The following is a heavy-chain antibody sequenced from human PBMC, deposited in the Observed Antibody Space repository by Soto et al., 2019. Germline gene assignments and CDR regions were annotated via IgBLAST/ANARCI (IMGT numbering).Heavy chain of an antibody. Sequence: GASVKVSCKTSGYTFSNYGITWVRQAPGQPLEWLGWISLYSDGTNYAQKFQGRVSMTTDTSTTTAHMELRSLRSDDTAVYYCARVVPGAEAWFGTWGQGTLVTVSS. CDR2: ISLYSDGT. CDR3: ARVVPGAEAWFGT. CDR1: GYTFSNYG. V-gene: IGHV1-18*01. D-gene: IGHD2-2*01. J-gene: IGHJ5*02.